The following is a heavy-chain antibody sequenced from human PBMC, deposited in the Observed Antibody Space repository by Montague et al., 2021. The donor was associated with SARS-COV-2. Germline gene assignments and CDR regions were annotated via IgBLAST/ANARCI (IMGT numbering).Heavy chain of an antibody. D-gene: IGHD6-13*01. CDR2: THYRSMWKS. CDR3: VRGIEAAGSYDY. Sequence: CAISGDSVSSNSATWNWIRQSPSRGLERLGRTHYRSMWKSDYARSVKSRIAINPDTSKNQFSLQLSSVTPEDTALYYCVRGIEAAGSYDYWGQGTLVTVSS. CDR1: GDSVSSNSAT. V-gene: IGHV6-1*01. J-gene: IGHJ4*02.